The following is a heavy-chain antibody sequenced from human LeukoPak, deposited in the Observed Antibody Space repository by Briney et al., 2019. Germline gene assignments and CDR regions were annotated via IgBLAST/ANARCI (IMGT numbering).Heavy chain of an antibody. CDR1: GFTSSSYA. CDR3: ARGRYYYDSSGYDKFDY. J-gene: IGHJ4*02. CDR2: ISYDGSNK. Sequence: PGGSLRLSCAASGFTSSSYAMHWVRQAPGKGLEWVAVISYDGSNKYYADSVKGRFTISRDNSKNTLYLQMNSLRAEDTAVYYCARGRYYYDSSGYDKFDYWGQGTLVTVSS. D-gene: IGHD3-22*01. V-gene: IGHV3-30*04.